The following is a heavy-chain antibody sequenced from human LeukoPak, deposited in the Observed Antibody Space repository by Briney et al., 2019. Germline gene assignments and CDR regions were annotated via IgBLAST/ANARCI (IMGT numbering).Heavy chain of an antibody. V-gene: IGHV1-18*01. D-gene: IGHD2-2*02. CDR2: ISGYNGDT. CDR3: AIVRHEYTYGTIFDH. CDR1: GYSFSRCR. Sequence: PMASVTVSCKASGYSFSRCRVAWVRQAPGQGLEWMGWISGYNGDTHYAQKFQDRVSLTTATSTNTASMEVRSLRSDDTAVYYCAIVRHEYTYGTIFDHWGQGTLVIVSS. J-gene: IGHJ4*02.